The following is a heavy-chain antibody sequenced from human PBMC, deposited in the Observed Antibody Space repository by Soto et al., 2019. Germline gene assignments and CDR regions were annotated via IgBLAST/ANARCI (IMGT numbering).Heavy chain of an antibody. D-gene: IGHD2-2*01. CDR1: GDSVSTNSAT. V-gene: IGHV6-1*01. CDR3: ARLVGNSWLDS. Sequence: QVQLQQSGPGLVKPSQTLSLTCAISGDSVSTNSATWDWIRQSPSRGLEWLGRTYYRSKWYNDYAVSLKGRITLNPDTSNHQCPLQLNSVPPDYTPVYYCARLVGNSWLDSWGQGTLVTVSS. J-gene: IGHJ5*01. CDR2: TYYRSKWYN.